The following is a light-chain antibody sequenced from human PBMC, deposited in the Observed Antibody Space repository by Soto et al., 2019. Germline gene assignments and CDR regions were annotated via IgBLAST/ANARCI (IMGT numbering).Light chain of an antibody. V-gene: IGLV2-8*01. CDR2: EVS. CDR3: SSYAGGNNFV. J-gene: IGLJ2*01. CDR1: SSDVGAYDY. Sequence: QSALTQPPSASGSPGQSVTISCTGTSSDVGAYDYVSWYQQQPGKAPKLMISEVSKRPSGVPDRFSGSKSGDTASLTVSGLQAEDEADYYCSSYAGGNNFVFGGATKLTVL.